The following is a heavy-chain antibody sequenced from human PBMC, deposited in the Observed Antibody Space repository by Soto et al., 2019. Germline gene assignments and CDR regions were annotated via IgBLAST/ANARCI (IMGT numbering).Heavy chain of an antibody. CDR3: ARGGVSTRTFDY. CDR1: GYNFAGYW. J-gene: IGHJ4*02. Sequence: GESLKISCKGSGYNFAGYWIAWVRQMPGKGLELMGIIYPSDSDTRYRPSFQGQVTISADKSISSAYLQWSSLRASDTAMYYCARGGVSTRTFDYWGQGTPVTVS. V-gene: IGHV5-51*01. D-gene: IGHD3-3*01. CDR2: IYPSDSDT.